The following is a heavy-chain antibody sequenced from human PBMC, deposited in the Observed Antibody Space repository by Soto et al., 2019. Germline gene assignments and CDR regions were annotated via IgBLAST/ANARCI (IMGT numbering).Heavy chain of an antibody. V-gene: IGHV3-53*01. J-gene: IGHJ4*02. Sequence: EVQLVESGGGLIQPGGSLRLSGAASGFTVSSNYMSWVRQAPGKGLEWVSVSYSGGSTYYADSVKGRFTISRDNSKNTLYRQMNSLRAEDTAVYYCASDGENSSSWPEGNYWGQGTLVTVSS. D-gene: IGHD6-13*01. CDR2: SYSGGST. CDR3: ASDGENSSSWPEGNY. CDR1: GFTVSSNY.